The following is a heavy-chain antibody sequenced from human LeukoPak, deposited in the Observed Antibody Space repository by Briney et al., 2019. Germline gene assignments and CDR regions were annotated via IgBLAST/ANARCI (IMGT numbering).Heavy chain of an antibody. J-gene: IGHJ3*02. CDR3: ARRDSGYDYADAFDI. CDR1: GGSISSYY. Sequence: SETLSLTCTVSGGSISSYYWSWIRQPPGKGLEWIGYIYYSGSTNYNPSLKSRVTISVDTSKNQFSLKLSSVTAADTAVYYCARRDSGYDYADAFDIWGQGTMVTVSS. D-gene: IGHD5-12*01. V-gene: IGHV4-59*01. CDR2: IYYSGST.